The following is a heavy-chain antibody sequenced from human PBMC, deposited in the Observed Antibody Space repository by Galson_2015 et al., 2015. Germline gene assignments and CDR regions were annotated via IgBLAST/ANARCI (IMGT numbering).Heavy chain of an antibody. CDR2: IIPIFGTA. CDR3: ARAERMPDYYYGMDV. J-gene: IGHJ6*02. CDR1: GGTFSSYA. D-gene: IGHD2-15*01. V-gene: IGHV1-69*13. Sequence: SVKVSCKASGGTFSSYAISWVRQAPGQGLEWMGGIIPIFGTANYAQKFQGRVTVTADESTSTAFMELSSLRSEDTAVYYCARAERMPDYYYGMDVWGQGTTVTVSS.